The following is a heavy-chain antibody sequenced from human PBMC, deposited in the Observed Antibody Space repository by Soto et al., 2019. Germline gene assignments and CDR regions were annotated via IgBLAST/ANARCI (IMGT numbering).Heavy chain of an antibody. CDR2: ISRDGSKQ. J-gene: IGHJ3*02. CDR3: VRDGDRGPNAFDI. CDR1: GFTFSNYG. D-gene: IGHD2-21*01. V-gene: IGHV3-33*05. Sequence: QVHLVESGGGVVQPERSLRLSCVASGFTFSNYGMHWVRQVPGKGLEWVSLISRDGSKQFYTDSVKGRFTISRDNSKNLLALQRNNLRVEDTAVYYCVRDGDRGPNAFDIWGQGTMVTVSS.